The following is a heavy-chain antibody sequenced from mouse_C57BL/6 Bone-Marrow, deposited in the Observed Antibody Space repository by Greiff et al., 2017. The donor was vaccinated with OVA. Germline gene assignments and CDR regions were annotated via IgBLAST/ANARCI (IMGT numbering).Heavy chain of an antibody. CDR2: IDPSDSYT. D-gene: IGHD1-1*01. J-gene: IGHJ4*01. V-gene: IGHV1-69*01. CDR3: ARITLSAMDY. Sequence: QVQLQQPGAELVMPGASVKLSCKASGYTFTSYWMHWVKQRPGQGLEWIGEIDPSDSYTNYNQKFKGKSTLTVDKSSSTAYMQLSSLTSEDSAVYYCARITLSAMDYWGQGTSVTVSS. CDR1: GYTFTSYW.